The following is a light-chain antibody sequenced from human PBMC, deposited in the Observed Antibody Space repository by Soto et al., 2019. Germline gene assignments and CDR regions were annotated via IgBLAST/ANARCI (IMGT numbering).Light chain of an antibody. CDR1: SSDVGGYNY. CDR3: CSYADSNTFV. CDR2: EVS. Sequence: QSALTQPPSASGSPGQSVTISCTGTSSDVGGYNYVSWYQQHPGKAPKLIIYEVSERPSGVPDRFSGSKSGNTASLTVSGLQGEDEADYYCCSYADSNTFVFGTGTKVTVL. J-gene: IGLJ1*01. V-gene: IGLV2-8*01.